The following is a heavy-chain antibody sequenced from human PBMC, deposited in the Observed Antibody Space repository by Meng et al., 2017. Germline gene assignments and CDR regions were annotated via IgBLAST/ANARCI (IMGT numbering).Heavy chain of an antibody. D-gene: IGHD3-16*02. CDR3: ARVRDYVWGSYHGLDY. V-gene: IGHV3-74*01. J-gene: IGHJ4*02. Sequence: GKSLKISCAASGFTFSSYWMHWVRQAPGKGLGWVSRINSDGSSTSYADSVKGRFTISRDNAKNTLYLQMNSLRAEDTAVYYCARVRDYVWGSYHGLDYWGQGTLVTVSS. CDR2: INSDGSST. CDR1: GFTFSSYW.